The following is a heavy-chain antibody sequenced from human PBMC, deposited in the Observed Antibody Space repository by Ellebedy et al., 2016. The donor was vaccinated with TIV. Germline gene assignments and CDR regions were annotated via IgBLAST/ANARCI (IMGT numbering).Heavy chain of an antibody. J-gene: IGHJ3*02. CDR1: GFSFRSYW. Sequence: GESLKISCAGSGFSFRSYWMAWVRQAPGKGLEWVANMRDEGSEKYYVESVRGRFTISRDNAKNSLYLQMNSLRAEDTAVYYCATDGSYGDYLSPAHASVMWGQGTLVSVSS. D-gene: IGHD4-17*01. CDR2: MRDEGSEK. CDR3: ATDGSYGDYLSPAHASVM. V-gene: IGHV3-7*01.